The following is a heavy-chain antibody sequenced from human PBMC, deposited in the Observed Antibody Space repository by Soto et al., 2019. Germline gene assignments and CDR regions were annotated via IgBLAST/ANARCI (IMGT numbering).Heavy chain of an antibody. D-gene: IGHD2-15*01. CDR2: IYYSGST. CDR3: ARGPYCSGGSCYSGGYYFDY. Sequence: SETLSLTCTVSGGSISSYYWSWIRQPPGKGLEWIGYIYYSGSTNYNPSLKSRVTISVDTSKNQFSLKLSSVTAADTAVYYCARGPYCSGGSCYSGGYYFDYWGQGTLVTVSS. V-gene: IGHV4-59*01. J-gene: IGHJ4*02. CDR1: GGSISSYY.